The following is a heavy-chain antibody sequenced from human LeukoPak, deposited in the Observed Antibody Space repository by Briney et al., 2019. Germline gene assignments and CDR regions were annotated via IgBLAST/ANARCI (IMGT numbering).Heavy chain of an antibody. CDR1: GGSISSYY. J-gene: IGHJ4*02. V-gene: IGHV4-59*01. CDR3: ARDRYYYDSSGYYSLDY. Sequence: PSETLSLTCTVSGGSISSYYWSWIRQPPGMGLEWIGYIYFSGSTNYNPSLKSRFTIPVDTSKNQFSLKLSSVPAADTAVYFCARDRYYYDSSGYYSLDYWGQGTLVTVSS. D-gene: IGHD3-22*01. CDR2: IYFSGST.